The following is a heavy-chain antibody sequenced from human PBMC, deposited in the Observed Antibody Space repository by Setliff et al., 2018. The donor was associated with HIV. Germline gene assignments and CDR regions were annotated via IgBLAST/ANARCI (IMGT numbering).Heavy chain of an antibody. CDR3: VRGVQSPPHYSYYYMDV. J-gene: IGHJ6*03. V-gene: IGHV1-18*01. CDR2: ISAYNGNT. Sequence: GASVKVSCKASGGTFSSYAISWVRQAPGQGLEWMGWISAYNGNTNYAQKFQGRVSMTIDTSTSTAYMELTSLRFDDTAMYYCVRGVQSPPHYSYYYMDVWGEGTMVTVSS. CDR1: GGTFSSYA. D-gene: IGHD3-3*01.